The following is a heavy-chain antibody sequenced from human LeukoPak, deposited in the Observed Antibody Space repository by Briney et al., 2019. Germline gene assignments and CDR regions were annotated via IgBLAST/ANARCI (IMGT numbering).Heavy chain of an antibody. D-gene: IGHD3-22*01. Sequence: GASVKVSCKASGYTFTSYGISWVRQAPGQGLEWMGWISAYNGYTKYAEKLQDRVTMTTDTSTSTAYMELRSLRSDDTAVYYCARAKYDSSGYYWFDPWGQGTLVTVSS. CDR3: ARAKYDSSGYYWFDP. J-gene: IGHJ5*02. V-gene: IGHV1-18*01. CDR2: ISAYNGYT. CDR1: GYTFTSYG.